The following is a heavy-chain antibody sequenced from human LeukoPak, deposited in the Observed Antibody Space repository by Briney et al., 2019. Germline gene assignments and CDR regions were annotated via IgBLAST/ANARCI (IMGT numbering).Heavy chain of an antibody. D-gene: IGHD6-13*01. Sequence: PGRSLRLSCAASGFTFSSYGMHWVRQAPGKGLEWVAVISYDGSNKYYADSVKGRFTISRDNSKNTLYLQMNSLRAEDTAVYYCARKIAAAGLYYIDYWGQGTLVTVSS. CDR2: ISYDGSNK. J-gene: IGHJ4*02. CDR1: GFTFSSYG. CDR3: ARKIAAAGLYYIDY. V-gene: IGHV3-30*03.